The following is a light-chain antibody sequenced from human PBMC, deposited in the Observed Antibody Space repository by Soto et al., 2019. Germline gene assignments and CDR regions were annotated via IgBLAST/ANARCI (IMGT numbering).Light chain of an antibody. J-gene: IGKJ1*01. V-gene: IGKV3-15*01. CDR3: KQYNNWPPET. CDR2: GAS. CDR1: QSVSIN. Sequence: EIVMTQSPATLSVSPGERATLSCRASQSVSINLAWYQQKPGQAPRLLMYGASTRATGIPARFSGSGSGTEFTLTISSRQSEDFAVYYCKQYNNWPPETFGQGTKVEIK.